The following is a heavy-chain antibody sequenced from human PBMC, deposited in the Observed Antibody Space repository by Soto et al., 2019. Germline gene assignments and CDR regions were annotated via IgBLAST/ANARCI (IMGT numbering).Heavy chain of an antibody. CDR2: IYSSGTA. J-gene: IGHJ6*04. D-gene: IGHD3-10*01. Sequence: SETLSLTCAVYGGSFSGYYWSWIRQSPEKGLEWIGYIYSSGTANYNPSLESRVTMSVDASKNQFSLNLRSVTATDTAVYFCARRRGSGTGFYYYYYMDVWGTGKTVTVSS. CDR1: GGSFSGYY. CDR3: ARRRGSGTGFYYYYYMDV. V-gene: IGHV4-59*08.